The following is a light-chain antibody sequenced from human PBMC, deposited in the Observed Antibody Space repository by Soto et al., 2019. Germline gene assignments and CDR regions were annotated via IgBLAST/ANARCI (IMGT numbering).Light chain of an antibody. CDR1: SSNIGSNT. CDR3: AAWDDRLDVYV. Sequence: QSVLTQPPSASGTPGQIVAISCSGSSSNIGSNTVTWYQQLPGTAPKLLIYSTSPRSSGVPGRFSGSKSGASASLSISGLQSEDEADYYCAAWDDRLDVYVFGTGTKLTVL. J-gene: IGLJ1*01. CDR2: STS. V-gene: IGLV1-44*01.